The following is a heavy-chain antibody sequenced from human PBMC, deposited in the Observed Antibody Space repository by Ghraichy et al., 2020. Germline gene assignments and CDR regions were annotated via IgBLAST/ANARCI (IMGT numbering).Heavy chain of an antibody. J-gene: IGHJ4*02. D-gene: IGHD3-22*01. CDR3: ARAAYYDSGGFPSYFDY. Sequence: GGSLRLSCAASGFTFSTYWMTWVRQAPGKGLEWVANIKRDGREQYYVDSVKGRFTVSRDHAKNSLFLQMNSLRAEDTAVYYCARAAYYDSGGFPSYFDYWGQGTLVTVSS. CDR1: GFTFSTYW. CDR2: IKRDGREQ. V-gene: IGHV3-7*01.